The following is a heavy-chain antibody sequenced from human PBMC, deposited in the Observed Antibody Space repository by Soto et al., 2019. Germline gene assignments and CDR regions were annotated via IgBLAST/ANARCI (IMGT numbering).Heavy chain of an antibody. CDR2: INHSGST. CDR1: GGSFSGYY. CDR3: ATPGPYYYYGMDV. V-gene: IGHV4-34*01. Sequence: SETLSLTCAVYGGSFSGYYWSWIRQPPGKGLEWIGEINHSGSTNYNPSLKSRVTISVDTSKNQFSLKLSSVTAADTAVYYCATPGPYYYYGMDVWGQGTTVTVSS. J-gene: IGHJ6*02. D-gene: IGHD2-15*01.